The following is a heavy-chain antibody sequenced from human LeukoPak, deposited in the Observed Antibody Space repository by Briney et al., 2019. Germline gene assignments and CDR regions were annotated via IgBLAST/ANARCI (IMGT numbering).Heavy chain of an antibody. D-gene: IGHD2-2*01. Sequence: ASVKVSCKASGYTFTGYYMHWVRQAPGQGLEWMGWINPNSGGTNYAQKFQGRVTMTRDTSISTAYMELSRLRSDDTAVYYCARDIVVVPAAHWFDPWGQGTLVTVFS. J-gene: IGHJ5*02. CDR3: ARDIVVVPAAHWFDP. V-gene: IGHV1-2*02. CDR1: GYTFTGYY. CDR2: INPNSGGT.